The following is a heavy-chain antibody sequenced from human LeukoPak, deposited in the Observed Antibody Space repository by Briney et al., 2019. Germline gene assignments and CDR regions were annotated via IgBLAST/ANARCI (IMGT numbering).Heavy chain of an antibody. CDR3: ARDQDIYDSSGTAPAFDI. Sequence: PSETLSLTCTVSGGSISSGSYYWSWIRQPAGKGLEWIGRIYTSGSTNYNPSLKSRVTISVDTSKNQFSLKLSSVTAADTAVYYCARDQDIYDSSGTAPAFDIRGQGTMVTVSS. D-gene: IGHD3-22*01. V-gene: IGHV4-61*02. CDR2: IYTSGST. CDR1: GGSISSGSYY. J-gene: IGHJ3*02.